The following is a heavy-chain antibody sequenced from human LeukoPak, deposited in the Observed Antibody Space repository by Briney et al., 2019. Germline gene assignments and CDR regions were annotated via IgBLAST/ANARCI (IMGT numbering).Heavy chain of an antibody. J-gene: IGHJ4*02. Sequence: ETLSLTCPVSGGSISSYYWSWIRQPPGKGLEWIAYISDIGSINYNPSLKSRVTISLDTSKNQFSLKLSSVTAADTAVYYCAGHHPRNTVDFWGQGTLVTVSS. CDR3: AGHHPRNTVDF. CDR2: ISDIGSI. V-gene: IGHV4-59*08. D-gene: IGHD2/OR15-2a*01. CDR1: GGSISSYY.